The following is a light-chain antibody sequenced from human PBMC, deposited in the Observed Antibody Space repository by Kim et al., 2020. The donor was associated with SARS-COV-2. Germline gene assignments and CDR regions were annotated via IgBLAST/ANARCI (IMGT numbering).Light chain of an antibody. J-gene: IGKJ2*01. Sequence: EIVMTQSPATLSVSPGERATLSCRASQSVSSKLAWYQQKPGQAPRFLIYAASTRATSIPARFSGSGSGTEFTLTISSLQSEDFAVYYCQQYNNWPYTFGQGTKLEIK. CDR1: QSVSSK. V-gene: IGKV3-15*01. CDR3: QQYNNWPYT. CDR2: AAS.